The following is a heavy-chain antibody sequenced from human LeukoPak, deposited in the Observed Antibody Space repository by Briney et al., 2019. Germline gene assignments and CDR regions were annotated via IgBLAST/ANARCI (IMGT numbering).Heavy chain of an antibody. CDR2: ISSSSSYI. CDR1: GFTFSSYS. J-gene: IGHJ2*01. CDR3: ARDRITGTLLDL. V-gene: IGHV3-21*01. D-gene: IGHD1-7*01. Sequence: PGGSLRLSCAASGFTFSSYSMNWVRQAPGKGLEWVSSISSSSSYIYYADSLKGRFTISRDNAKNSLYLQVNSLRAEDTAVYYCARDRITGTLLDLWGRGTLVTVSS.